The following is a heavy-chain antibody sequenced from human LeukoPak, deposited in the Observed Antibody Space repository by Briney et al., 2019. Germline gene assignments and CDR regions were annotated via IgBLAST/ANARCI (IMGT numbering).Heavy chain of an antibody. D-gene: IGHD4-17*01. CDR1: GYTFTIYY. CDR2: INPSGGST. J-gene: IGHJ6*02. Sequence: AAVKVSFKASGYTFTIYYMHWVRQAPGQGLEGVGIINPSGGSTSYAQKFQGRVTMTRDTSTSTVYMELSSLRSEDTAVYYCARAGHDYGNYYYNYGMDVWGQGTTVTVSS. CDR3: ARAGHDYGNYYYNYGMDV. V-gene: IGHV1-46*01.